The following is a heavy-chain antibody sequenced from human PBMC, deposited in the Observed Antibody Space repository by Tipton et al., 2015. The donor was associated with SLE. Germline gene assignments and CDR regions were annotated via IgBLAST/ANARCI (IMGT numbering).Heavy chain of an antibody. Sequence: SLRLSCAASGFTLSSYAMSWVRRAPGKGLEWVSIVYSGDSSTYYADSVRGRFTISRDNYKRTLFLEMNGLRAEDTAIYHCAKSRGGSGTYYDSWGQGTLVTVSS. CDR2: VYSGDSST. CDR3: AKSRGGSGTYYDS. D-gene: IGHD3-10*01. CDR1: GFTLSSYA. V-gene: IGHV3-23*03. J-gene: IGHJ4*02.